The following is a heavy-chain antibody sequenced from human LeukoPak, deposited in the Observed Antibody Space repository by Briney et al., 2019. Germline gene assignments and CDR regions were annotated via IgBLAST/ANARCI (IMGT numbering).Heavy chain of an antibody. V-gene: IGHV1-2*02. CDR1: GYTFTGYY. J-gene: IGHJ5*02. CDR2: INPNSGGT. Sequence: ASVKVSCKASGYTFTGYYMHWVRQAPGQGLEWMGWINPNSGGTNYAQKFQGRVTMTRDTSISTACMELSRLRSDDTAVYCCARGDSSGSNWFDPWGQGTLVTVSS. D-gene: IGHD3-22*01. CDR3: ARGDSSGSNWFDP.